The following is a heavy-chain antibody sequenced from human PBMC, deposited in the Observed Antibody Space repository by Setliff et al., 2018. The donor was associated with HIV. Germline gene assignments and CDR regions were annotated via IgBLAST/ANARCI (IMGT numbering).Heavy chain of an antibody. D-gene: IGHD2-21*01. J-gene: IGHJ4*02. CDR3: ATTGQGRAYFDF. CDR1: GEPFNGFY. CDR2: VNPTGRP. Sequence: TLSLTCTVSGEPFNGFYWTWIRQPPGKGLEWIGDVNPTGRPNYSPSLKSRVTMSLDTSKNQFSLNLKSVTAADTALYYCATTGQGRAYFDFWGQGSLVTAPQ. V-gene: IGHV4-34*01.